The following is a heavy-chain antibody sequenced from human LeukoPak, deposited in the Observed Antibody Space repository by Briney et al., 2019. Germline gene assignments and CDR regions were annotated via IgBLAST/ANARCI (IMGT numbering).Heavy chain of an antibody. CDR3: ARGPGYSSSWYWYYYYYYMDV. CDR1: GGSFSGYY. V-gene: IGHV4-34*01. Sequence: PSETLSLTCAVYGGSFSGYYWSWIRQPPGKGLEWTGEINHSGSTNYNPSLKSRVTISVDTSKNQFSLKLSSVTAADTAVYYCARGPGYSSSWYWYYYYYYMDVWGKGTTVTVSS. D-gene: IGHD6-13*01. CDR2: INHSGST. J-gene: IGHJ6*03.